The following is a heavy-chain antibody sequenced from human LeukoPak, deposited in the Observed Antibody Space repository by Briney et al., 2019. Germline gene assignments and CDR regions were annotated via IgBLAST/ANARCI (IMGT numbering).Heavy chain of an antibody. Sequence: SETLSLTCTVSGGSIGSGGYYWSWIRQHPGTGLEWIAYIYYNGGTYYNPSLKSRVTISIDTSKNQFSLKLSSVTAADTAVYFCARATSPGYYFDYWGQGTLVTVSS. J-gene: IGHJ4*02. D-gene: IGHD7-27*01. V-gene: IGHV4-31*03. CDR3: ARATSPGYYFDY. CDR1: GGSIGSGGYY. CDR2: IYYNGGT.